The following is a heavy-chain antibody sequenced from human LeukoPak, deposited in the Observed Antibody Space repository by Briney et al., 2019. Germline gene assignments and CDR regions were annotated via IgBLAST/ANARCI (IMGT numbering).Heavy chain of an antibody. CDR1: GYSISSGYY. J-gene: IGHJ6*03. V-gene: IGHV4-38-2*02. CDR2: IYHSGST. Sequence: SETLSLTCTVSGYSISSGYYWGWIRQPPGKGLEWIGSIYHSGSTYYNPSLKSRVTISVDTSKNQFSLKLSSVTAADTAVYYCARVNNGLRLAAYYYYMDVWGKGTTVTVSS. CDR3: ARVNNGLRLAAYYYYMDV. D-gene: IGHD1-14*01.